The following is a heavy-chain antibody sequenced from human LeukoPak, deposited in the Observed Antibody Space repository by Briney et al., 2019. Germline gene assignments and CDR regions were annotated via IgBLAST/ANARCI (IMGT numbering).Heavy chain of an antibody. J-gene: IGHJ4*02. CDR1: GFTFSSYA. CDR2: IYSGGST. CDR3: AKDPTHYRVWDDYDSTVLSY. V-gene: IGHV3-66*01. D-gene: IGHD3-22*01. Sequence: GGSLRLSCAASGFTFSSYAMSWVRQAPGKGLEWVSIIYSGGSTYYADSVKGRFTISRDNSKNTVSLQMNSLRAEDTAVYYCAKDPTHYRVWDDYDSTVLSYWGQGTLVTVSS.